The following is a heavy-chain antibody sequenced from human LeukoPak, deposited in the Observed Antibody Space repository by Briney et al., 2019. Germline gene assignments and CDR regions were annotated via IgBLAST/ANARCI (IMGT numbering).Heavy chain of an antibody. V-gene: IGHV3-33*08. CDR1: GFTFSSYG. Sequence: GRSLRLSCAASGFTFSSYGMHWVRQAPGKGLEWVAVILNDGSQKNYADSVKGRFTISRDNSKNTLFLQMNSLRAEDTAVYYCARDDALGDNALDIWGQGTMVTVSS. J-gene: IGHJ3*02. CDR2: ILNDGSQK. D-gene: IGHD3-16*01. CDR3: ARDDALGDNALDI.